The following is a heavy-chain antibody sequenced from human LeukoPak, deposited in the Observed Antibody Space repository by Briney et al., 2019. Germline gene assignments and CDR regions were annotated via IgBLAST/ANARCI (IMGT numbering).Heavy chain of an antibody. CDR2: IKQDGSEE. Sequence: GGSLRLSCAASGFTFSSYWMSWVRQAPGKGLEWVANIKQDGSEEYYVDSVKGRFTISRDNAKNSLYLQMNSLRAEDTAVYYCARDWYSSSWYGDYYYGMDVWGQGTTVTVSS. CDR1: GFTFSSYW. J-gene: IGHJ6*02. D-gene: IGHD6-13*01. V-gene: IGHV3-7*01. CDR3: ARDWYSSSWYGDYYYGMDV.